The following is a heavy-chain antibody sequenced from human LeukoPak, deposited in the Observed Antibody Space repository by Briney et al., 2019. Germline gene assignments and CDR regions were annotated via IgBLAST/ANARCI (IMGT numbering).Heavy chain of an antibody. CDR3: ARAIGSNFGNYFDY. CDR2: IIPIFGTA. J-gene: IGHJ4*02. D-gene: IGHD4-11*01. V-gene: IGHV1-69*05. CDR1: GGTFSSYA. Sequence: GASVKVSCKASGGTFSSYAISWVRQAPGQGLEWMGGIIPIFGTANYAQKFQGRVTITTDESTSTAYMELSSLRSEGTAVYYCARAIGSNFGNYFDYWGQGTLVTVSS.